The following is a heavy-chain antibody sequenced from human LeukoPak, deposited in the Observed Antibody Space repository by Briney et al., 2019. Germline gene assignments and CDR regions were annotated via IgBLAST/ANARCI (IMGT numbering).Heavy chain of an antibody. CDR2: ISSGDNNI. V-gene: IGHV3-11*01. CDR3: ARFAVSTNDFFDY. J-gene: IGHJ4*02. Sequence: PGGSLRLSCTASGFTLSDYYMSWVRQAPGKGLEWVSYISSGDNNIYAADSVKGRFTISRDNTKNSLYLQMNSLRAEDTAVYYCARFAVSTNDFFDYWGQGTLVTVSS. CDR1: GFTLSDYY. D-gene: IGHD2-2*01.